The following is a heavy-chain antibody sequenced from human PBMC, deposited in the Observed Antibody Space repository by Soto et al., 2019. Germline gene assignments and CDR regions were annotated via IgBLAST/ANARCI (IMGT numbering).Heavy chain of an antibody. CDR2: INPNSGGT. CDR3: AIVTFSGGSWEWLYYFDY. D-gene: IGHD2-15*01. V-gene: IGHV1-2*04. J-gene: IGHJ4*02. Sequence: ASVKVSCKASGYTFTGYYMHWVRQAPGQGLEWMGWINPNSGGTNYAQKFQGWVTMTRDTSISTAYMELSRLRSDDTAVYYCAIVTFSGGSWEWLYYFDYRGQGTPVTVSS. CDR1: GYTFTGYY.